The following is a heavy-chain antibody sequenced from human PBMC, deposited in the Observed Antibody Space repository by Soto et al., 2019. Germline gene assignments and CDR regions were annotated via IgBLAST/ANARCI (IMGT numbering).Heavy chain of an antibody. J-gene: IGHJ5*02. CDR1: GGSISSYY. Sequence: ETLSLTCTVSGGSISSYYWSWIRQPPGKGLEWIGYIYYSGSTNYNPSLKSRVTISVDTSKNQFSLQLSSVTAADMAVYYCARGYYDSSSIGDWFDPWGQGTLVSVSS. CDR3: ARGYYDSSSIGDWFDP. CDR2: IYYSGST. V-gene: IGHV4-59*01. D-gene: IGHD3-22*01.